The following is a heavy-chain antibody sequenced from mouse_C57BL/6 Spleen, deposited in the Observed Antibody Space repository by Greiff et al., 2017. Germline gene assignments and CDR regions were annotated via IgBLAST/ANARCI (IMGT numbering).Heavy chain of an antibody. V-gene: IGHV1-26*01. J-gene: IGHJ3*01. CDR3: ARAYGSSQAWFAY. CDR1: GYTFTDYY. CDR2: INPNNGGT. Sequence: VQLQQSGPELVKPGASVKISCKASGYTFTDYYMNWVKQSHGKSLEWIGDINPNNGGTSYNQKFKGKATLTVDKSSSTAYMELRSLTSEDSAVYYCARAYGSSQAWFAYWGQGTLVTVSA. D-gene: IGHD1-1*01.